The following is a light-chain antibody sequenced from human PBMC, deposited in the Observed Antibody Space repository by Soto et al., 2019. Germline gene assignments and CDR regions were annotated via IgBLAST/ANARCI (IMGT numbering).Light chain of an antibody. Sequence: QSVLTQPPSVSAPPGQKVTISCSGSSSNIGNNYVSWYQQLPRTAPKLLICDNNKRPSGIPDRFSGSKSGTSATLGITGLQTGDEADYYCGTWDSSLSAVVFGGGTKLTVL. J-gene: IGLJ2*01. V-gene: IGLV1-51*01. CDR1: SSNIGNNY. CDR3: GTWDSSLSAVV. CDR2: DNN.